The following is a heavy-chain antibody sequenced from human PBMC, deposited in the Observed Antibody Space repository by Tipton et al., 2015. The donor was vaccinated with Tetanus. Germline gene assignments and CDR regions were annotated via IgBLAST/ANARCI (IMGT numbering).Heavy chain of an antibody. V-gene: IGHV4-30-4*01. D-gene: IGHD1-26*01. Sequence: TLSLTCTVSGASITSDEYYWSWIRQSPGRGLESIGYVLNSGKTYYHPSLRRRVIISLDRSKSQFSLKLTSVTAADTGVYFCVRGRGSGAQSFGFEHWGRGTQVLVSS. CDR3: VRGRGSGAQSFGFEH. CDR1: GASITSDEYY. J-gene: IGHJ4*02. CDR2: VLNSGKT.